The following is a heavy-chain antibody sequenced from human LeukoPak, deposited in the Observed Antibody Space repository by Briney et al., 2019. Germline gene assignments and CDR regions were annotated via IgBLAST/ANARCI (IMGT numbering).Heavy chain of an antibody. CDR1: GFPFSNYW. J-gene: IGHJ4*02. D-gene: IGHD6-13*01. CDR3: TRGYYSSSRFDS. CDR2: VNSDGSTT. V-gene: IGHV3-74*01. Sequence: GGSLRLSCAASGFPFSNYWMHWVRQAPGKGLVWVSRVNSDGSTTNYADSVKGRFTISRDNAENTLYMRMNSLRPEDTAVYYCTRGYYSSSRFDSWGQGTLVTVSS.